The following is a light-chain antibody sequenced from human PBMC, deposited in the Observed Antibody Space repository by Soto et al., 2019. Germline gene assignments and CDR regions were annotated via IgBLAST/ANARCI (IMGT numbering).Light chain of an antibody. Sequence: IQMTQSPSSLSASVGGSITITCRASQSISSYLNWYQQKPGKAPKLLIYAASSLQSGVPSRFSGSGSGTDFTLTISSLQPEDFATYYCQQSYSTPRTFGQGTKVDIK. CDR3: QQSYSTPRT. V-gene: IGKV1-39*01. J-gene: IGKJ1*01. CDR2: AAS. CDR1: QSISSY.